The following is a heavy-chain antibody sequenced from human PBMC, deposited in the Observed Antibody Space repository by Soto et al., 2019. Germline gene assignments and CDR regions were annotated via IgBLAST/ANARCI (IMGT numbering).Heavy chain of an antibody. V-gene: IGHV3-30*18. Sequence: QVQLVESGGGVVQPGTSLRLSCAASEFNFNGYAMHWVRQAPGKGLEWVATISYDGTTQYYPDSVKGRFTVSRDNFKYTLYLQLNSLGGDVTAAYYCAKEGGSRSGQYTFLDSWGKGTLVTVSS. J-gene: IGHJ5*01. CDR2: ISYDGTTQ. D-gene: IGHD3-3*01. CDR3: AKEGGSRSGQYTFLDS. CDR1: EFNFNGYA.